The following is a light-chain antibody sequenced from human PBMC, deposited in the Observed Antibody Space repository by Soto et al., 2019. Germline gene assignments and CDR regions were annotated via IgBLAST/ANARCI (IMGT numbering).Light chain of an antibody. V-gene: IGKV3-20*01. CDR2: GAS. J-gene: IGKJ1*01. CDR1: QSVSSSY. CDR3: QQYGTWT. Sequence: ENLLSQSPGTPSFSPGGRATLSFRASQSVSSSYLAWYQQKPGQAPRLLIYGASSRATGIPDRFSGSGSGTDFTLTISRLEPEDFAVYYCQQYGTWTFGQGTKVDIK.